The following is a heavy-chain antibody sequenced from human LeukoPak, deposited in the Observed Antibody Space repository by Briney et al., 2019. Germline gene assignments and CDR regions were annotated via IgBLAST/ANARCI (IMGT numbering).Heavy chain of an antibody. CDR1: GFPFSGRE. CDR2: ISSSDNTI. Sequence: GGSLRLSCAASGFPFSGREMTWVRQAPGQGLEWLAYISSSDNTIWYADSVRGRFTISRDNAKNSLYLQMNSLRAEDRAVYYCAREIYSSMSDALDIWGQGTMVTVSS. J-gene: IGHJ3*02. CDR3: AREIYSSMSDALDI. V-gene: IGHV3-48*03. D-gene: IGHD5-18*01.